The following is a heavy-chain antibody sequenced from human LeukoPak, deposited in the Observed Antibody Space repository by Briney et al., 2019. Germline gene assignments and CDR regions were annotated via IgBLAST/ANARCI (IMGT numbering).Heavy chain of an antibody. CDR2: MNPNSGNT. Sequence: ASVKVSCKASGYTFTSYDINWVRQAAGQGLEWMGWMNPNSGNTGYAQKFQGRVTITRNTSISTAYMELSSLRSEDTAVYYCARYYYDSSGYYPWGQGTLVTVSS. CDR3: ARYYYDSSGYYP. J-gene: IGHJ5*02. CDR1: GYTFTSYD. D-gene: IGHD3-22*01. V-gene: IGHV1-8*03.